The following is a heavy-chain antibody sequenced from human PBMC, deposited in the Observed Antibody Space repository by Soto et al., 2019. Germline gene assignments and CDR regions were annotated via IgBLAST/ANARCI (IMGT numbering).Heavy chain of an antibody. CDR3: AREVQVHTPAFVY. Sequence: QVQLGQSGAEMKKPGSSVKVSCPSSGGTFNTYAMNWVRQAPGQGPEWMGDISPMFGAANYAPKFQGRVTITADESTGTSYMQLSSLTSEDTALYFCAREVQVHTPAFVYWGQGTLVTVSS. D-gene: IGHD3-10*01. CDR1: GGTFNTYA. CDR2: ISPMFGAA. V-gene: IGHV1-69*19. J-gene: IGHJ4*02.